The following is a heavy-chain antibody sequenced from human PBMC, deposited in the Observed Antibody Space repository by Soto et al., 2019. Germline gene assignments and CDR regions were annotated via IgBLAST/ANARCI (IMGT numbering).Heavy chain of an antibody. Sequence: GASVKVSCKVSGYTLTELSMHWVRQAPGKGLEWMGGFDPEDGETIYAQKFQGRVTMTEDTSTDTAYMELSSLRSEDTAVYYCATGVMILSDDAFDIWGQGTMVTVSS. CDR3: ATGVMILSDDAFDI. J-gene: IGHJ3*02. CDR2: FDPEDGET. D-gene: IGHD3-22*01. CDR1: GYTLTELS. V-gene: IGHV1-24*01.